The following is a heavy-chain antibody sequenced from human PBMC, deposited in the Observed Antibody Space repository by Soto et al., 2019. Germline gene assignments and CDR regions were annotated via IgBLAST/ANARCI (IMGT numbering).Heavy chain of an antibody. J-gene: IGHJ4*02. D-gene: IGHD3-10*01. CDR1: GLTFSSYA. CDR3: SKGSGESARRYFDH. Sequence: EVQLLESGGDLVQPGGSLRLSCAASGLTFSSYAMNWVRQAPGKGLEWVSIISAGGDATHYADSVKGRFTISRDNSKNTLFLQMNSLRADDTAVYYCSKGSGESARRYFDHCGLGSLVTVSS. CDR2: ISAGGDAT. V-gene: IGHV3-23*01.